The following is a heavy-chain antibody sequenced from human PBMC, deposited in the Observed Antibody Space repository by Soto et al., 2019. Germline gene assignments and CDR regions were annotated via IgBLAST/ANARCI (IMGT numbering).Heavy chain of an antibody. Sequence: ASVKGSCKASGYTFTSYYMHWLLQAPGQGLEWMGIINPSGGSTSYAQKFQGRVTMTRDTSTSTVYMELSSLRSEDTAVYYCARGASSGTHIFDYWGQGTLVTVSS. CDR3: ARGASSGTHIFDY. CDR1: GYTFTSYY. D-gene: IGHD6-19*01. V-gene: IGHV1-46*01. CDR2: INPSGGST. J-gene: IGHJ4*02.